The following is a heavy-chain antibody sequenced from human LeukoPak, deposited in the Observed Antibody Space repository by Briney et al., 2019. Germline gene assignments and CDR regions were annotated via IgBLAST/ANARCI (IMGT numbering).Heavy chain of an antibody. J-gene: IGHJ4*02. Sequence: PSETLSLTCAVYGGSFSGYYWSWIRQPPGKRLEWIGEINHSGSTNYNPSLKSRVTISVDTSKNQFSLKLSSVTAADTAVYYCARGRSRLRSNVGTYYYDSSGYLYFVYWGQGTLVTVSS. CDR1: GGSFSGYY. D-gene: IGHD3-22*01. V-gene: IGHV4-34*01. CDR3: ARGRSRLRSNVGTYYYDSSGYLYFVY. CDR2: INHSGST.